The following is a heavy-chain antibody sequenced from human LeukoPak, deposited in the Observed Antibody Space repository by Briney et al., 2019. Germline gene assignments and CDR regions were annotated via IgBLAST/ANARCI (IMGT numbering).Heavy chain of an antibody. CDR2: IYTSGST. J-gene: IGHJ3*02. D-gene: IGHD2-15*01. Sequence: SETLSLTCTVSTGSINSHYWSWIRQPAGKGLEWIGRIYTSGSTNYNPSLKSRVTMSVDTSKNQFSLKLSSVTAADTAVYYCARNRFYSDAFDIWGQGTMVTVSS. CDR1: TGSINSHY. V-gene: IGHV4-4*07. CDR3: ARNRFYSDAFDI.